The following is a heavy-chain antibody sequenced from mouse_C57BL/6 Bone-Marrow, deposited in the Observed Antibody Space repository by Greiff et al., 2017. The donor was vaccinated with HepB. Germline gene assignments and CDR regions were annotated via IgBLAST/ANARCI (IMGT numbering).Heavy chain of an antibody. D-gene: IGHD2-3*01. V-gene: IGHV1-82*01. CDR2: IYPGDGDT. CDR3: ARTNDGSRGY. J-gene: IGHJ2*01. CDR1: GYAFSSSW. Sequence: LQESGPELVKPGASVKISCKASGYAFSSSWMNWVKQRPGKGLEWIGRIYPGDGDTNYNGKFKGKATLTADKSASTAYMQLSSLTSEDAAVYFCARTNDGSRGYWGQGTTLTVSS.